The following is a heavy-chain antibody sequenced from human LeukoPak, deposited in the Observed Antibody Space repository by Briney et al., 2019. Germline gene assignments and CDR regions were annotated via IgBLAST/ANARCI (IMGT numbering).Heavy chain of an antibody. V-gene: IGHV3-23*01. D-gene: IGHD2-2*01. CDR2: ISGSGGST. CDR3: AKGIVVVPAARGYYFDY. J-gene: IGHJ4*02. Sequence: PGGSLRLSCAASGFTFSSYAMSWVRQAPGKGLEWVSTISGSGGSTYYADSVKGRFTISRDNSKNTLYLQMNSLRAEDTAVYYCAKGIVVVPAARGYYFDYWGQGTLVTVSS. CDR1: GFTFSSYA.